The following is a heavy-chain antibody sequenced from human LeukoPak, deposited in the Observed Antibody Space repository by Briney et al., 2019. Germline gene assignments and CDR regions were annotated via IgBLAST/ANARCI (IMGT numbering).Heavy chain of an antibody. CDR1: GFTFTSYN. CDR2: ISSSTTYI. J-gene: IGHJ3*02. V-gene: IGHV3-21*01. Sequence: GGSLRLPCAASGFTFTSYNMNLVRQAPGKGLEWVSSISSSTTYIYYADSVKGRFTISRDNAKNSLYLQMDSLRAEDTAMYYCARAGALDIWGQGTMVTVSS. CDR3: ARAGALDI.